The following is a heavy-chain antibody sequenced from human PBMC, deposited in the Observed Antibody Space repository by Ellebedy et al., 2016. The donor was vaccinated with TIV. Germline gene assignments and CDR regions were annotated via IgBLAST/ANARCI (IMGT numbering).Heavy chain of an antibody. Sequence: GGSLRLSCAASGFTVSSNYTSWVRQAPGKGLEWVSVIYSGGSTYYADSVKGRFTISRDNSKNTLYLQMNSLRAEDTAVYYCAKGANYYDSSIDFWGQGTLVTVSS. V-gene: IGHV3-53*01. J-gene: IGHJ4*02. D-gene: IGHD3-22*01. CDR3: AKGANYYDSSIDF. CDR2: IYSGGST. CDR1: GFTVSSNY.